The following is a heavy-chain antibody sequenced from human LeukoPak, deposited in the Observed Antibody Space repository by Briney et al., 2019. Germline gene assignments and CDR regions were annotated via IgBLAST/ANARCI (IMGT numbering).Heavy chain of an antibody. Sequence: PGGSLRLSCAASGFTFSDYYMTWIRQAPGKGLEWVSYISSSGSTIYYADSVKGRFTISRDNAKNSLYLQINSLRAEDTAVYYCAREKGGYCSGGSCYGQPRLDYWGQGTLVTVSS. CDR3: AREKGGYCSGGSCYGQPRLDY. CDR2: ISSSGSTI. CDR1: GFTFSDYY. D-gene: IGHD2-15*01. J-gene: IGHJ4*02. V-gene: IGHV3-11*01.